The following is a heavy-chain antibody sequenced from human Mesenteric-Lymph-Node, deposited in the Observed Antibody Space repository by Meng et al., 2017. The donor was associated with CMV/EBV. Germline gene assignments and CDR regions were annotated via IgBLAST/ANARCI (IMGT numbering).Heavy chain of an antibody. D-gene: IGHD3-10*01. CDR3: ARAGVRGVTNFDY. Sequence: VSGCSVSSGSHYWSWIRQPPGKGLEWIAYMYYSGSTNYHPSLTSRVTISVDTSKNQFSLKLSSLTAADTAVYYCARAGVRGVTNFDYWGQGTLVTVSS. J-gene: IGHJ4*02. CDR2: MYYSGST. CDR1: GCSVSSGSHY. V-gene: IGHV4-61*01.